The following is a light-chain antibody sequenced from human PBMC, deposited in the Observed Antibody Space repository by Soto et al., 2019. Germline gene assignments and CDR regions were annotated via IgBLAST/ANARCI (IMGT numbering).Light chain of an antibody. CDR3: ISSTTTGRA. J-gene: IGLJ2*01. Sequence: QSALTQPASVSGSPGQSITISCTGTSSAVGSFDSVSWYQQHPDKAPRLMIYDVSSRPSGVSHRFSGSKSGNTASLTISGLQAEDEADYYCISSTTTGRAFGGGTQLTVL. CDR1: SSAVGSFDS. CDR2: DVS. V-gene: IGLV2-14*03.